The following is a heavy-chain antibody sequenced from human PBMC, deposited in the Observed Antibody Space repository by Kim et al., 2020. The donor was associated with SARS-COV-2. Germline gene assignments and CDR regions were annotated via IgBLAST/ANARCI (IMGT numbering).Heavy chain of an antibody. CDR3: TTAPPPVYYGSGRYDLYFY. D-gene: IGHD3-10*01. Sequence: GGSLRLSCAASGFTFSNAWMSWVRQAPGKGLEWVGRIKSKTDGGTTDYAAPVKGRFTISRDDSKNTLYLQMNSLKTEDTAVYYCTTAPPPVYYGSGRYDLYFYWGQGTLVTVSS. J-gene: IGHJ4*01. CDR1: GFTFSNAW. V-gene: IGHV3-15*01. CDR2: IKSKTDGGTT.